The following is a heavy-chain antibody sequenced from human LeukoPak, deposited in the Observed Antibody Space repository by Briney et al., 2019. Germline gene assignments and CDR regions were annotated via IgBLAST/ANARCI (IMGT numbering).Heavy chain of an antibody. V-gene: IGHV4-34*01. J-gene: IGHJ4*02. D-gene: IGHD6-6*01. CDR3: ARASAYSSSSGVNC. Sequence: SETLSLTCAVYGGSLGGYYWSRIRQPPGKGLEWIGQIDDSGITNYIPSLKSRVTISLDTSKKQYSLKLSSVSAADTAVYYCARASAYSSSSGVNCWGQGTLVTVSS. CDR2: IDDSGIT. CDR1: GGSLGGYY.